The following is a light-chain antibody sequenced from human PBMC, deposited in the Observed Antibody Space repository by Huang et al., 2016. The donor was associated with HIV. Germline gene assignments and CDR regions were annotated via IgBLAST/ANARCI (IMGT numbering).Light chain of an antibody. CDR1: QSVSSY. CDR2: DAS. J-gene: IGKJ3*01. Sequence: DIELTQSPATLSLSPGERATLSCRASQSVSSYLAWYQQKPGQAPRLLIYDASNRATGIPARFSGSGSGTDFTLTISSLEPEDFAVYYCQQRSNWPPGFTFGPGTKVDIK. CDR3: QQRSNWPPGFT. V-gene: IGKV3-11*01.